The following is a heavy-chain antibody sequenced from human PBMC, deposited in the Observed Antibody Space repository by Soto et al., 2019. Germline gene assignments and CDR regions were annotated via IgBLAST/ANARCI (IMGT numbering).Heavy chain of an antibody. CDR2: ISYDGSNK. Sequence: GGSLRLSCAASGFTFSSYGMHWVRQAPGKGLEWVAVISYDGSNKYYADSVKGRFTISRDNSKNTLYLQMSSLRAEDTAVYYCAKAIYYYYYGMDVWGQGTTVTVSS. V-gene: IGHV3-30*18. CDR1: GFTFSSYG. J-gene: IGHJ6*02. CDR3: AKAIYYYYYGMDV.